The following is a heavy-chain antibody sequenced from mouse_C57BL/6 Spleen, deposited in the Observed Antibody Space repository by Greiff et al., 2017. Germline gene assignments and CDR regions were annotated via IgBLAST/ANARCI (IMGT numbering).Heavy chain of an antibody. V-gene: IGHV1-81*01. J-gene: IGHJ3*01. CDR3: ARDITTVVATPFAY. CDR2: IYPRSGNT. D-gene: IGHD1-1*01. CDR1: GYTFTSYG. Sequence: QVQLKESGAELARPGASVKLSCKASGYTFTSYGISWVKQRPGQGLEWIGEIYPRSGNTYYNEKFKGKATLTADKSSSTAYMELRSLTSEDSAVYFCARDITTVVATPFAYWGQGTLVTVSA.